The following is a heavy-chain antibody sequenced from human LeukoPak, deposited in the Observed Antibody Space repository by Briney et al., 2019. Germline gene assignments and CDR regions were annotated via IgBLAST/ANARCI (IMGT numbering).Heavy chain of an antibody. CDR2: IRSKANSYAT. J-gene: IGHJ4*02. CDR1: GFTFSGSA. Sequence: GGSLRLSCAASGFTFSGSAMHWVRQASGKGLEWVGRIRSKANSYATAYAASVKGRFTISRDDSKNTAYLQMNSLKTEDTAVYYCTSRQVGRSFSTYSHFDYWGQGTLVTVSS. CDR3: TSRQVGRSFSTYSHFDY. V-gene: IGHV3-73*01. D-gene: IGHD6-13*01.